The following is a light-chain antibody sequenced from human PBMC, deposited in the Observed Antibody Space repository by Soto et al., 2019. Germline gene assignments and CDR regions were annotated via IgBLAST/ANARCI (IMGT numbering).Light chain of an antibody. V-gene: IGKV3-11*01. Sequence: EIVLTQSPATLSLSPGERATLSCRASQSVSSYLAWYQQKHGQAPRLLIYDASNSATGIPARFSGSGSGTDFTLTISSLEPEDFAVYYCQQRSNWPRGTFGQGTKLEIK. CDR1: QSVSSY. CDR3: QQRSNWPRGT. CDR2: DAS. J-gene: IGKJ2*02.